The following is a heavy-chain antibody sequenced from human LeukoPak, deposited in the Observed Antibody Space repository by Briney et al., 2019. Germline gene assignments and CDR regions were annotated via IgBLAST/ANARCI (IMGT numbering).Heavy chain of an antibody. CDR3: ARIRGVITSRGFLYYGMDV. V-gene: IGHV3-21*01. CDR1: GFDFNIYS. J-gene: IGHJ6*02. D-gene: IGHD3-10*01. CDR2: MSSNSRYI. Sequence: PGGSLRLSCTASGFDFNIYSMTWVRQAPGKGLEWVSSMSSNSRYIYYADSLKGRFTVSRDNTKRTLYLQMTSLRVEDTAVYYCARIRGVITSRGFLYYGMDVWGQGTTVTVSS.